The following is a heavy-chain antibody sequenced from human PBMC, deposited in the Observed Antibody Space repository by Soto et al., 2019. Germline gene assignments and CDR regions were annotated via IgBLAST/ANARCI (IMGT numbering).Heavy chain of an antibody. CDR3: ARARLRYFDWLLSHYGMDV. CDR1: GGSFSGYY. J-gene: IGHJ6*02. V-gene: IGHV4-34*01. D-gene: IGHD3-9*01. Sequence: SETLSLTCAVYGGSFSGYYWSWIRQPPGKGLEWIGEINHSGSTNYNPSLKSRVTISVDTSKNQFSLKLSSVTAADTAVYYCARARLRYFDWLLSHYGMDVWGQGTTVTVSS. CDR2: INHSGST.